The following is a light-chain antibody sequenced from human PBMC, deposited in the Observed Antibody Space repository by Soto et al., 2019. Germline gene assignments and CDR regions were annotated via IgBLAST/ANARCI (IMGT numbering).Light chain of an antibody. CDR3: QQYGSSPRT. J-gene: IGKJ1*01. V-gene: IGKV3-20*01. Sequence: EIVLTQSPGTLSLSPGERATLSCRASQIVSSTYLAWFQQKPGQAPRLLIYGASTRATGIPDRFSGSGSGADFTLTISGLEPEDFAVYYCQQYGSSPRTFGQGTKVEI. CDR2: GAS. CDR1: QIVSSTY.